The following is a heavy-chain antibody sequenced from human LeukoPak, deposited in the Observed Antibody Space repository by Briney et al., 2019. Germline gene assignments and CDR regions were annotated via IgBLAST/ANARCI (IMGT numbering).Heavy chain of an antibody. CDR2: IYYSGST. Sequence: SETLSLTCTVSGGSISSSSYYWGWIRQPPGKGLEWIGSIYYSGSTYYSPSLKSRVTISVDTSKNQFSLKLSSVTAADTAVYYCARVDTAMVTPYYYYYMDVWGKGTTVTVSS. J-gene: IGHJ6*03. CDR3: ARVDTAMVTPYYYYYMDV. V-gene: IGHV4-39*01. D-gene: IGHD5-18*01. CDR1: GGSISSSSYY.